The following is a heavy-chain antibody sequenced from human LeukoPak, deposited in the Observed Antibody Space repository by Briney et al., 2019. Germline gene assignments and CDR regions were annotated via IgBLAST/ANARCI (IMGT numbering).Heavy chain of an antibody. CDR1: GYTFTGNY. Sequence: ASVKVSCKASGYTFTGNYMHWVGQAPGQGLEWMGWVNPKSGSTNYAQKFQGRVIMTRDTSSSTAYMELRGLRSADTAVYYCASEYKYESSGANAFDIWGQGTMVTVSS. J-gene: IGHJ3*02. D-gene: IGHD3-22*01. CDR3: ASEYKYESSGANAFDI. V-gene: IGHV1-2*02. CDR2: VNPKSGST.